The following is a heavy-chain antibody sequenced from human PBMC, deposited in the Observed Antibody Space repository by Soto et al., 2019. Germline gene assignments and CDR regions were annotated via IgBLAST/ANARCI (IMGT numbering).Heavy chain of an antibody. CDR2: ISSSSGTI. CDR1: GFTFSSYS. J-gene: IGHJ4*02. Sequence: EVQLVESGGGLVQPGGSLRLSCAGSGFTFSSYSMNWVRQAPGKGLEWISYISSSSGTIYYADSVKGRFTVCRDNAKNSLYLQMHSLRDEDTAVYYCASGGLWWGQGTLVTVSS. CDR3: ASGGLW. D-gene: IGHD2-21*01. V-gene: IGHV3-48*02.